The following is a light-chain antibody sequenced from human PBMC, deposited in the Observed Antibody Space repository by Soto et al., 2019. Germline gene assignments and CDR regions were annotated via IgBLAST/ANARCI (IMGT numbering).Light chain of an antibody. Sequence: DIQMTQSPSSLSASVGDRVTITCGASQGISSYLAWYQQKPGEVPKLLISAASTLQSGVPSRFSGSGSGTDFTLTVSSLQPEDVATYYCQKYNSASWTFGQGTKVDIK. CDR3: QKYNSASWT. V-gene: IGKV1-27*01. J-gene: IGKJ1*01. CDR2: AAS. CDR1: QGISSY.